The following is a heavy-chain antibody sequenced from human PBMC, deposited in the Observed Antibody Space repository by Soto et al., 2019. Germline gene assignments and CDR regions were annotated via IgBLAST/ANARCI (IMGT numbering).Heavy chain of an antibody. CDR2: ISRYGDFT. J-gene: IGHJ4*02. CDR1: GFTFNIYA. Sequence: EVQLLESGGDLIQPGGSLRLSCAASGFTFNIYAMAWVRQAPGKGLEWVSAISRYGDFTYYADSVEGRFTISRDNSKNTLYLQMNSLRAEDTAFYYYAKDRYLDHDSRAYLFDNWGQGTLVTVSS. D-gene: IGHD3-22*01. V-gene: IGHV3-23*01. CDR3: AKDRYLDHDSRAYLFDN.